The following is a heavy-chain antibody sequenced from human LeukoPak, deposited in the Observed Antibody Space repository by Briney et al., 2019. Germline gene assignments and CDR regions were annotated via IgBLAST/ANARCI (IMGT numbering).Heavy chain of an antibody. V-gene: IGHV1-18*01. D-gene: IGHD3-9*01. CDR1: GYTFTSYG. CDR3: ARVGEDYDILTGYYFDY. CDR2: ISAYNGNT. Sequence: VASVKVSCKASGYTFTSYGISWVRQAPGQGLEWMGWISAYNGNTNYAQKLQGRVTMTTDTSTSTAYMELRSLRSDDTAVYCCARVGEDYDILTGYYFDYWGQGTLVTVSS. J-gene: IGHJ4*02.